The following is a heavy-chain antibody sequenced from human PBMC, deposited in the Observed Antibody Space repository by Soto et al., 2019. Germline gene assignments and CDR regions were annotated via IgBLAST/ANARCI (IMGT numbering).Heavy chain of an antibody. CDR3: ARPRGISSPYYYGMDV. CDR2: IYPGDSDT. CDR1: GYTFTDYW. V-gene: IGHV5-51*01. D-gene: IGHD3-3*02. J-gene: IGHJ6*02. Sequence: PGESLKISCNGSGYTFTDYWIGWVRQLPGKGLEWMGIIYPGDSDTRYSPSFQGQVTISADKSISTAYLQWSSLKASDTAMYYCARPRGISSPYYYGMDVWGQGTTVTVSS.